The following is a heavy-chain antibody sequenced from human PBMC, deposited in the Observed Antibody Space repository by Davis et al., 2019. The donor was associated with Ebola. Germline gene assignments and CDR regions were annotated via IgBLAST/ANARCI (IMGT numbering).Heavy chain of an antibody. CDR1: GFTVSSNH. CDR3: ARDQQLFF. J-gene: IGHJ1*01. CDR2: INQDGSEE. V-gene: IGHV3-7*03. D-gene: IGHD1-1*01. Sequence: GGSLRLSCTASGFTVSSNHMSWVRQAPGKGLEWVANINQDGSEENYVDSVRGRFTISRDNTQNTLYLQMNSLRVDDTAVYYCARDQQLFFWGQGTLVTVSS.